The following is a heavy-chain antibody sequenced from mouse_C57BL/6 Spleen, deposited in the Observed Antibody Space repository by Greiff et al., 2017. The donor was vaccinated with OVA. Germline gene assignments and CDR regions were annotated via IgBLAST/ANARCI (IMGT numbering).Heavy chain of an antibody. CDR1: GYTFTDYN. CDR3: ARSGVVPYYAMDY. V-gene: IGHV1-18*01. CDR2: INPNNGGT. Sequence: SGPELVKPGASVKIPCKASGYTFTDYNMDWVKQSHGKSLEWIGDINPNNGGTIYNQKFKGKATLTVDKSSSTAYMELRSLTSEDTAVYYCARSGVVPYYAMDYWGQGTSVTVSS. D-gene: IGHD1-1*01. J-gene: IGHJ4*01.